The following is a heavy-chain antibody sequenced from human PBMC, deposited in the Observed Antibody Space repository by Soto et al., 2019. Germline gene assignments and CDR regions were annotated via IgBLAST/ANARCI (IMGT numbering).Heavy chain of an antibody. Sequence: GGSLRLSCAASVFTFSDHYMSWIRQAPGKGLEWIGYSSNSGSFTRYADSVKGRFSISRDNAKNSLYLQMNSLRGDDTAIYYCVRSGDNYNLLDYWGQGTPVTVSS. CDR1: VFTFSDHY. CDR3: VRSGDNYNLLDY. J-gene: IGHJ4*02. CDR2: SSNSGSFT. D-gene: IGHD1-1*01. V-gene: IGHV3-11*06.